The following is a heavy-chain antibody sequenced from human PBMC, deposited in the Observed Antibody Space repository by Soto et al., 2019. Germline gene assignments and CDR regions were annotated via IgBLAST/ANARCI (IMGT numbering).Heavy chain of an antibody. CDR1: EFTCASYA. CDR3: AKDHPSSYCSGGSCYSPPFAY. V-gene: IGHV3-23*01. CDR2: ISGSGGST. J-gene: IGHJ4*02. Sequence: PLRDSCRASEFTCASYAGRCVSQNQGKGLEWVSAISGSGGSTYYADSVKGRFTISRDNSKNTLYLQMNSLRAEDTAVYYCAKDHPSSYCSGGSCYSPPFAYWGQGTLVTVSS. D-gene: IGHD2-15*01.